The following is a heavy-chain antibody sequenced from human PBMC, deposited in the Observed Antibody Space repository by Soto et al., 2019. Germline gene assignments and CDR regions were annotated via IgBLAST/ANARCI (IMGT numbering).Heavy chain of an antibody. J-gene: IGHJ4*02. Sequence: QVRLVESGGGVVQPGRSLRLSCAASGFTFSGYGMHWVRQAPGKGLEWVAVIGHVGNAINYADSVKGRFTISRDNSKNTLYLQLDSLRAEDTSVYYWVRDFQTSKYFDKWGQGTLVAVSS. V-gene: IGHV3-33*01. CDR1: GFTFSGYG. CDR3: VRDFQTSKYFDK. CDR2: IGHVGNAI.